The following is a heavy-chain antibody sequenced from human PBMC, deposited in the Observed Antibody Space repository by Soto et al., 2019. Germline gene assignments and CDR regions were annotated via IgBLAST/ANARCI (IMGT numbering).Heavy chain of an antibody. V-gene: IGHV3-30*18. J-gene: IGHJ6*02. CDR2: ISYDGSSQ. Sequence: GGSLRLSCAASGVTFSKYGMHWVRQVPGKGLEWVAAISYDGSSQHFADSVKGRFTISRDNSGNTLYLHMNSLTTEDTALYYCAKDRAWQSGRYYYGMDVWGQGTTVTVS. CDR3: AKDRAWQSGRYYYGMDV. D-gene: IGHD3-10*01. CDR1: GVTFSKYG.